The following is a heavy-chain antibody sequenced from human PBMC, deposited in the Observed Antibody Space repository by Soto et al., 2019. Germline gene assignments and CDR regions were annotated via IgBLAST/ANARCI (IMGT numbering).Heavy chain of an antibody. V-gene: IGHV4-59*08. CDR2: IYYSGST. Sequence: SETLSLTCTVSGGSISGYFWSWIRQPPGKGLEWIGSIYYSGSTNYNPSFKSRVTISVDTSKNQFSLKLSSVTAADTAVYYCARHKLERQSFFDSWGQGTLVTVSS. CDR3: ARHKLERQSFFDS. J-gene: IGHJ4*02. CDR1: GGSISGYF. D-gene: IGHD1-1*01.